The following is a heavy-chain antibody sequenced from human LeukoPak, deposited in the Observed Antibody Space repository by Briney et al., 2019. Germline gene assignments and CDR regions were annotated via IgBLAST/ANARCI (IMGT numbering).Heavy chain of an antibody. D-gene: IGHD6-13*01. Sequence: ASVKVSCKASGCTFTAYYMHWVRQAPGQGLEWMGWINPNSGDTNYAQKFQGRVTMTRDTSISTVYMELSSLRSDDTAVYWCARARYSTRWQSDFDYWGQGTLVTVSS. V-gene: IGHV1-2*02. CDR3: ARARYSTRWQSDFDY. CDR2: INPNSGDT. J-gene: IGHJ4*02. CDR1: GCTFTAYY.